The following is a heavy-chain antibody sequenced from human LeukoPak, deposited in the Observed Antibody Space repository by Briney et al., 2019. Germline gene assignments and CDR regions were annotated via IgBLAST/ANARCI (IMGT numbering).Heavy chain of an antibody. V-gene: IGHV4-39*07. CDR3: ARGLYSYAPLGIDY. Sequence: PSETLSLTCTVSGGSISSSSYYWGWIRQPPGKGLEWIGSIYYSGSTYYNPSLMSRVTISLDTSKNHFSLNLSSVTAADTAVYYCARGLYSYAPLGIDYWGQGTLVTVSS. D-gene: IGHD5-18*01. CDR1: GGSISSSSYY. CDR2: IYYSGST. J-gene: IGHJ4*02.